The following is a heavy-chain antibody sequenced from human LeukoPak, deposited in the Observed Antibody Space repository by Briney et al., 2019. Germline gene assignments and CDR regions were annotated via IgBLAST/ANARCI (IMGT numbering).Heavy chain of an antibody. J-gene: IGHJ5*02. CDR2: ISYDGSNK. V-gene: IGHV3-30*18. D-gene: IGHD3-10*01. Sequence: PGGSLRLSCAASGFSFSSFDMHWVRQAPGKGLEWVAVISYDGSNKYFADSVKGRFTISRDNSKKTLYLQMNSLRAEDTAVYYCAKETGVRFGPWGQGTLVTVSS. CDR3: AKETGVRFGP. CDR1: GFSFSSFD.